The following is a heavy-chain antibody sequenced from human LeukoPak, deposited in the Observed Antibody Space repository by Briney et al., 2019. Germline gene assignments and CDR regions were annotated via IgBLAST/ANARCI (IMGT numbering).Heavy chain of an antibody. D-gene: IGHD6-19*01. CDR3: AKEVRQWRHFDY. J-gene: IGHJ4*02. CDR1: GFPFSSYS. V-gene: IGHV3-7*03. Sequence: GGSLRLSCAASGFPFSSYSMTWVRQAPGKGLEWVANIKPDGTTKFYVDSVKGRFTISRDNSKNTLYLQMNSLRAEDTAVYYCAKEVRQWRHFDYWGQGTLVTVSS. CDR2: IKPDGTTK.